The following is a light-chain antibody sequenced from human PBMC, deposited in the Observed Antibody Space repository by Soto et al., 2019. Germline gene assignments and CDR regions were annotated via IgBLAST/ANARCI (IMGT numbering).Light chain of an antibody. V-gene: IGLV2-14*01. J-gene: IGLJ2*01. CDR1: RSDVGRYNY. CDR3: SSYSTTGSPHVL. Sequence: QSVLTQPASVSGSPGQSITISCTGTRSDVGRYNYVSWYQQHPGKAPKLLIYEVTYRPSGVSTRFSASKSGSTASLTISGIQAEDEADYYCSSYSTTGSPHVLFGGGTKLTVL. CDR2: EVT.